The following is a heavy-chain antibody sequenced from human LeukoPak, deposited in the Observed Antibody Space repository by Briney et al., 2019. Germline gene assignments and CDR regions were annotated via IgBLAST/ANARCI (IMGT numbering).Heavy chain of an antibody. CDR1: GGSISSGGYS. CDR3: ARAPNTAMAYFDY. D-gene: IGHD5-18*01. V-gene: IGHV4-30-2*01. CDR2: IYHSGST. Sequence: SETLSLTCAVSGGSISSGGYSWSWIRQPPGKGLEWIGYIYHSGSTYYNPSLKSRVTISVDRSKNQFSLKLSSVTAADTAVYYCARAPNTAMAYFDYWGQGTLVTVSP. J-gene: IGHJ4*02.